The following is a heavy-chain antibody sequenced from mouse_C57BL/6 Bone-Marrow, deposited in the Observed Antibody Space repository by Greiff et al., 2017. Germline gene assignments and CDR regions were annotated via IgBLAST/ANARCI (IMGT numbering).Heavy chain of an antibody. V-gene: IGHV12-3*01. J-gene: IGHJ4*01. CDR1: GFPITSGYY. D-gene: IGHD2-4*01. Sequence: VKLVESGPGLVKPSQSLFLTCSITGFPITSGYYWIWIRQSPGKPLEWMGYITHSGETFYNPSLPSTISITRETSQNQFFLQLNSLTTEDTAMYYCAGDTPTTIHYAMDYWGQGTSVTVSS. CDR3: AGDTPTTIHYAMDY. CDR2: ITHSGET.